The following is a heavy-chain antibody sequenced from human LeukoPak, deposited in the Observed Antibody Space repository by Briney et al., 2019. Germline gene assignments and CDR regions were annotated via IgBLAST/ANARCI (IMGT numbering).Heavy chain of an antibody. V-gene: IGHV3-30*02. J-gene: IGHJ4*02. Sequence: TGGSLRLSCAASGFAFNTYGMNWVRQAPGKGLEWVAYIRYDGSNKNYADSVKGRFTIFRDNSKSTLYLQVNSLRAEDTAVYHCANPLCSGGSCYYYFHYWGQGTLVTVSS. CDR1: GFAFNTYG. CDR2: IRYDGSNK. D-gene: IGHD2-15*01. CDR3: ANPLCSGGSCYYYFHY.